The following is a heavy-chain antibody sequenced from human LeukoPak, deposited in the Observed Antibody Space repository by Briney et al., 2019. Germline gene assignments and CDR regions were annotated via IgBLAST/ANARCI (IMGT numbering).Heavy chain of an antibody. Sequence: ASVKVSCKASGYTFTSYDINWVRQATGQGLEWMGWTNPNSGNTGYAQKFQGRVTITRNTSISTAYMELSSLRSEDTAVYYCARGVGWEYYFDYWGQGTLVTVSS. V-gene: IGHV1-8*03. J-gene: IGHJ4*02. CDR2: TNPNSGNT. CDR1: GYTFTSYD. D-gene: IGHD1-26*01. CDR3: ARGVGWEYYFDY.